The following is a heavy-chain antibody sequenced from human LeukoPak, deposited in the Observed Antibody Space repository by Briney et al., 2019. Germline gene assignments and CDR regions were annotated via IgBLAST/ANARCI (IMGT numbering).Heavy chain of an antibody. J-gene: IGHJ4*02. Sequence: GASVKVSCKASGGTFSSYAISWVRQAPGQGLEWMGIINPSGGSTSYAQKFQGRVTMTRDTSTSTVYMELSSLRSEDTAVYYCARVTHDYGDYYYFDYWGQGTLVTVSS. V-gene: IGHV1-46*01. D-gene: IGHD4-17*01. CDR3: ARVTHDYGDYYYFDY. CDR2: INPSGGST. CDR1: GGTFSSYA.